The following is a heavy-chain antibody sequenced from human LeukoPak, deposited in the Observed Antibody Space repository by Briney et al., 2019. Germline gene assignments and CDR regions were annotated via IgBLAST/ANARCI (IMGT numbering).Heavy chain of an antibody. CDR2: ISYDGSNK. CDR3: ASSGGSHAFDI. D-gene: IGHD3-10*01. J-gene: IGHJ3*02. CDR1: GFTSSSYA. Sequence: PGGSLRLSCAASGFTSSSYAMHWVRQAPGKGLEWVAVISYDGSNKYYADSVKGRFTISRDNSKNTLYLQMNSLRAEDTAVYYCASSGGSHAFDIWGQGTMVTVSS. V-gene: IGHV3-30-3*01.